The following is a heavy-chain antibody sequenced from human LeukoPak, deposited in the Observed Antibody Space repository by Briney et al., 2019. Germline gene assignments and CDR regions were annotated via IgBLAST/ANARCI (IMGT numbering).Heavy chain of an antibody. CDR2: VFYSGTT. CDR3: AREDPQTRVPEGMDV. D-gene: IGHD4/OR15-4a*01. J-gene: IGHJ6*02. Sequence: PSETLSLTCSVSGGSISNFYWSWIRQSPGKGLEWIGYVFYSGTTNSNPSLKSRVTISVDTSKNQSFLQLRSVTAADTAVYYCAREDPQTRVPEGMDVWGQGTTVIVSS. V-gene: IGHV4-59*01. CDR1: GGSISNFY.